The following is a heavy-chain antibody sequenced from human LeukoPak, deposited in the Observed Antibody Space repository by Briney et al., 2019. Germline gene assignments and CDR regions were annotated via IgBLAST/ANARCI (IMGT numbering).Heavy chain of an antibody. CDR1: GGSFSGYY. D-gene: IGHD5-18*01. CDR2: INHSGST. J-gene: IGHJ4*02. V-gene: IGHV4-34*01. CDR3: ARGRGYSRGYFDY. Sequence: SETLSLTCAVYGGSFSGYYWSWIRQPPGKGLEWIGEINHSGSTNYNPSLKSRVTISVGTSKNQFSLKLSSVTAADTAVYYCARGRGYSRGYFDYWGQGTLVTVSS.